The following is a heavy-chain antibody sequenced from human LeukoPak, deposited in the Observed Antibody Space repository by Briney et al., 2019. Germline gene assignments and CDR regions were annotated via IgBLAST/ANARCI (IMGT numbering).Heavy chain of an antibody. CDR1: GFTFSSYA. V-gene: IGHV3-23*01. CDR3: AKVVRGT. CDR2: ISCSGGST. D-gene: IGHD3-10*01. J-gene: IGHJ4*02. Sequence: PGGSLTLSCVASGFTFSSYAMGWVRPAAGKGLEWVSAISCSGGSTYYVDSVKGRFTISRDNSENTLYLQMNSLTAEDTAVYDCAKVVRGTWGQGTLVTVSS.